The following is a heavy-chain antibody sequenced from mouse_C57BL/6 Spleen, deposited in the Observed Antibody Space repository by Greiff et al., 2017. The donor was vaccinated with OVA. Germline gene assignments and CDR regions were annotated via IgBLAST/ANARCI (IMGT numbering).Heavy chain of an antibody. D-gene: IGHD1-1*01. V-gene: IGHV1-15*01. J-gene: IGHJ4*01. CDR3: TRDYYVSRRMDY. CDR2: IDPETGGT. Sequence: QVQLKQSGAELVRPGASVTLSCKASGYTFTDSDMHWVKQTPVHGLEWIGAIDPETGGTAYHQKFKGKAILTADKSSSTAYMELRSLTSEDSAVYYCTRDYYVSRRMDYWGQGTSVTVSS. CDR1: GYTFTDSD.